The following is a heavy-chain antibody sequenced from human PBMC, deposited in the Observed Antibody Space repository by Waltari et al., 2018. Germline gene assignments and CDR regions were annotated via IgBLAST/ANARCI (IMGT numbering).Heavy chain of an antibody. CDR3: ASSSGRYSGGYDY. D-gene: IGHD1-26*01. CDR1: GFTLSKYW. V-gene: IGHV3-7*01. Sequence: EAQLVESGGGLVQPGGSLRLSCAASGFTLSKYWLTWVRQAPGKGLEWVTNIKEDGRDKYYVDSVKGRFTISRDNAKNSVYLQMNSLRVEDTAVYYCASSSGRYSGGYDYWGQGTLVTVSS. CDR2: IKEDGRDK. J-gene: IGHJ4*02.